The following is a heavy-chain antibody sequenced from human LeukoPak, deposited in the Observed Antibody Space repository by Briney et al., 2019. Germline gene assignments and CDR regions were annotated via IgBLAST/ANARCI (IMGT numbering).Heavy chain of an antibody. CDR2: IDSSGGSI. Sequence: GGSLRLSCVASGFTFSSYSMNWVRQTPGKGLEWVSYIDSSGGSIYYADSVKGRFTISRDNAKNSLFLQMNSLRAEDTAVYFCARVRGGDYSSSSGGFDYWGQGTLVTVSS. D-gene: IGHD6-6*01. CDR3: ARVRGGDYSSSSGGFDY. CDR1: GFTFSSYS. J-gene: IGHJ4*02. V-gene: IGHV3-48*04.